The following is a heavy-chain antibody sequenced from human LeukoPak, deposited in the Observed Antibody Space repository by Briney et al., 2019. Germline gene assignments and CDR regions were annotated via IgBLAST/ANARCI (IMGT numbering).Heavy chain of an antibody. D-gene: IGHD6-19*01. V-gene: IGHV3-30-3*01. Sequence: GRSLRLSCAASGFTFSSYAMHWVRQAPGKGLEWVAVISYDGSNKYYADSVKGRFTISRDNSKNTLYLQMNSLRAEDTAVYYCARDQGIAVAGSRDPFDYWGQGTLVTVSS. J-gene: IGHJ4*02. CDR3: ARDQGIAVAGSRDPFDY. CDR2: ISYDGSNK. CDR1: GFTFSSYA.